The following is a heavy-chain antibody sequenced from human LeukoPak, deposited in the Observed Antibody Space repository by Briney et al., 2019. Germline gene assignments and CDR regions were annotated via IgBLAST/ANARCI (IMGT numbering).Heavy chain of an antibody. CDR1: GGSISSYY. Sequence: SETLSLTXTVSGGSISSYYWSWIRQPPGKGLEWIGYIYYSGSTNYNPSLKSRVTISVDTSKNQFSLKLSSVTAADTAVYYCARFHGVYCSSTSCYPVWFDPWGQGTLVTVSS. J-gene: IGHJ5*02. CDR2: IYYSGST. V-gene: IGHV4-59*01. D-gene: IGHD2-2*01. CDR3: ARFHGVYCSSTSCYPVWFDP.